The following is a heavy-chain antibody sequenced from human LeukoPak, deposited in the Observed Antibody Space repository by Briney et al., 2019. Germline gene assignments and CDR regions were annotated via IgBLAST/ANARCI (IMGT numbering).Heavy chain of an antibody. D-gene: IGHD6-13*01. CDR1: GGSISSYY. CDR2: IYYSGST. Sequence: PSETLSLTCTVSGGSISSYYWRWIRQPPGKGLEWIGYIYYSGSTNYNPSLKSRVTISVDTSKNQFSLKLSSVTAADTAVYYCARGNLAAAGMSDYWGQGTLVTVSS. V-gene: IGHV4-59*01. J-gene: IGHJ4*02. CDR3: ARGNLAAAGMSDY.